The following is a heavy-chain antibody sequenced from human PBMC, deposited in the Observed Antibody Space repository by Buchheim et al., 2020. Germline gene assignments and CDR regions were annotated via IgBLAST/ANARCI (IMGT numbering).Heavy chain of an antibody. V-gene: IGHV4-39*01. Sequence: QLLLQESGPGLVKPSETLSLTCIVSGGSISSGSYFWGWIRQPPGKGLEWIGTLHYSGRTYYNASLQSRVTISVDTSKKQFSLKLTSVSAADTAVYFCARMLDCSGRTCYHYYAMDVWGQGTT. CDR1: GGSISSGSYF. J-gene: IGHJ6*02. CDR2: LHYSGRT. CDR3: ARMLDCSGRTCYHYYAMDV. D-gene: IGHD2-15*01.